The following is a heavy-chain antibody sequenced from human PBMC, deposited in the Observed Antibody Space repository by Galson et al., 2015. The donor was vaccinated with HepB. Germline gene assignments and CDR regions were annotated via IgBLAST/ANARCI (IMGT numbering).Heavy chain of an antibody. J-gene: IGHJ5*02. CDR3: ATDGGWFRLDP. CDR1: GFTFRTSW. CDR2: INADGSDE. D-gene: IGHD2-15*01. V-gene: IGHV3-7*01. Sequence: LRLSCAASGFTFRTSWMTWVRQGPGRGLEWVANINADGSDEFYVDSVKDRFTISRDNAKNSLYLQMNSLRAEDTGVYYCATDGGWFRLDPWGQGTLVTVSS.